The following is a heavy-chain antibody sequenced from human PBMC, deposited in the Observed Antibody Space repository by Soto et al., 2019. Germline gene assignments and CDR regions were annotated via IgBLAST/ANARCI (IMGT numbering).Heavy chain of an antibody. D-gene: IGHD3-3*01. V-gene: IGHV3-9*01. Sequence: SLRLSCVACGFSFDDHVMHWVRQVPGKGLEWVGHITWDGYSIGYGGSVRGRFTISRDNAKDTLYLQMNSLRPEDTALYYCARSWSGSTSGRVDVWGQGTTVTISS. J-gene: IGHJ6*02. CDR3: ARSWSGSTSGRVDV. CDR2: ITWDGYSI. CDR1: GFSFDDHV.